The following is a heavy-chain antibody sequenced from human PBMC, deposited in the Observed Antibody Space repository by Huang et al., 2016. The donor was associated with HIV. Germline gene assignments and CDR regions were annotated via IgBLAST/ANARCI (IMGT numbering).Heavy chain of an antibody. CDR1: GGSFSGYY. CDR2: INHSGNT. CDR3: ARRYNSRRDY. J-gene: IGHJ4*02. V-gene: IGHV4-34*02. Sequence: QVQLEQWGAGLLKVSETLSLTCAVYGGSFSGYYWNWLRQAPGKGREWVGEINHSGNTNYNPSLKSRVNMSVDTSKSQFSLYLTSLSAADTGTYFCARRYNSRRDYWGRGTLVTVHS. D-gene: IGHD3-22*01.